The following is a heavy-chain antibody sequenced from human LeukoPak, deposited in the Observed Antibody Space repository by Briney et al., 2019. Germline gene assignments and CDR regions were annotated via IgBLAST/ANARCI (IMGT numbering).Heavy chain of an antibody. J-gene: IGHJ4*02. Sequence: NPSETLSLTCAVYGGSFSGYYWSWIRQPPGKGLEWIGEINHSGSTNYNPSLKSRVTISVVTSKNQFSLKLSSVTAADTAVYYCARGRIAAARYYFDYWGQGTLVTVSS. CDR3: ARGRIAAARYYFDY. CDR1: GGSFSGYY. D-gene: IGHD6-13*01. CDR2: INHSGST. V-gene: IGHV4-34*01.